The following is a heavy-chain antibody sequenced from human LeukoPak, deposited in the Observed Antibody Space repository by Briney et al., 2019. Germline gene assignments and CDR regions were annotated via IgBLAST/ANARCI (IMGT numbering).Heavy chain of an antibody. CDR3: ARVPIWWERYYFDY. Sequence: PSETLSLTCTVSGGSISSYYWSWIRQPAGKGLEWIGRIYTSGSTNYNPSLKSRVTMSVDTSKNQFSLKLSSVTAADTAVYYCARVPIWWERYYFDYWGQGTLVTVSS. D-gene: IGHD1-26*01. V-gene: IGHV4-4*07. CDR1: GGSISSYY. CDR2: IYTSGST. J-gene: IGHJ4*02.